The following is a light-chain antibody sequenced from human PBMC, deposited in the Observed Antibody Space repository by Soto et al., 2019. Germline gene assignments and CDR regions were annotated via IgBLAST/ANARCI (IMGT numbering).Light chain of an antibody. CDR2: KAS. CDR1: QSISSW. CDR3: QDYNSWT. Sequence: DIQMTQTPSTLSASVGDRVTITCRASQSISSWLAWYQQKPGXAPKLLIYKASTLKSGVPSRFSGSGSGTEFTLTISSLQPDDFATYYYQDYNSWTFGQGTKVDIK. J-gene: IGKJ1*01. V-gene: IGKV1-5*03.